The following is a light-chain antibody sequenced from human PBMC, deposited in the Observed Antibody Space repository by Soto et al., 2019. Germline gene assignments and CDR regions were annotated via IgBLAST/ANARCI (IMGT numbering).Light chain of an antibody. J-gene: IGLJ1*01. CDR1: NSDIGAYDY. Sequence: QSALTQPASVSGSPGQSITISCSGTNSDIGAYDYVSWYQQHPGKPPKLIIYNVNNRPSGVSFRFSGSKSANTASLTISGLQTEDEADYYCLSHTTRRIYVIGPGTKVTVL. V-gene: IGLV2-14*03. CDR2: NVN. CDR3: LSHTTRRIYV.